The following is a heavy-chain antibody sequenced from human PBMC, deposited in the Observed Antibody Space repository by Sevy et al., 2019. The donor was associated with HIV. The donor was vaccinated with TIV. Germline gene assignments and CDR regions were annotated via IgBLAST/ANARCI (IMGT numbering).Heavy chain of an antibody. D-gene: IGHD3-16*01. Sequence: ASVKVSCKVSGGSFSNSDVIWVRQAPGQGLEWMGRIIPRFGTANYAQRFQGRVTITADESTRTVFMELRRLRSEDTALFYCARVGGGREGYDYVGSSFIDHWGQGTLVTVSS. CDR1: GGSFSNSD. CDR3: ARVGGGREGYDYVGSSFIDH. CDR2: IIPRFGTA. V-gene: IGHV1-69*13. J-gene: IGHJ4*02.